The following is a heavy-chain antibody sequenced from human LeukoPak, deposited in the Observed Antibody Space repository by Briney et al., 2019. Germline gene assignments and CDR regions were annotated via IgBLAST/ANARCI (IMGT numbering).Heavy chain of an antibody. Sequence: GGSLRLSCAASGFTFSSYAMSWVSQAPGKGLEWVSAISGSGGSTYYADSVKGRFTISRDNSKNTLYLQMNSLRAEDTAVYYCAKSGYSSSSRWFDPWGQGTLVTVSS. J-gene: IGHJ5*02. CDR3: AKSGYSSSSRWFDP. CDR1: GFTFSSYA. V-gene: IGHV3-23*01. D-gene: IGHD6-13*01. CDR2: ISGSGGST.